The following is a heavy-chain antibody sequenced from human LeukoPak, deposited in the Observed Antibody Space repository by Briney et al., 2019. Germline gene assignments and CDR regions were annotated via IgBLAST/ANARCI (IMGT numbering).Heavy chain of an antibody. V-gene: IGHV3-74*01. CDR2: INSDGSST. CDR1: GFTFSSYW. CDR3: ARDWGTGYDAFDI. J-gene: IGHJ3*02. D-gene: IGHD3-9*01. Sequence: PGGSLRLSCAASGFTFSSYWMHWVRQAPGKGLVRVSRINSDGSSTSYADSVKGRFTISRDNVKNTLYLQMNSLRAEDTAVYYCARDWGTGYDAFDIWGQGTMVTVSS.